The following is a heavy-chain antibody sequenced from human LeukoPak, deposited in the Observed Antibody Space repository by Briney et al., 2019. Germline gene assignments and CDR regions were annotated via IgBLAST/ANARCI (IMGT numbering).Heavy chain of an antibody. J-gene: IGHJ6*03. Sequence: GVSLRLSCAASGLTFSSYDIKWVRQSPGKGLEWVSSITGSTTYIYHADSVKGRFTISRDNAKSSMYLQMDSLRVEDTAVYYCVRDPSYGSSWYYYMDVWGKGTTVTVSS. CDR3: VRDPSYGSSWYYYMDV. CDR2: ITGSTTYI. D-gene: IGHD6-13*01. CDR1: GLTFSSYD. V-gene: IGHV3-21*01.